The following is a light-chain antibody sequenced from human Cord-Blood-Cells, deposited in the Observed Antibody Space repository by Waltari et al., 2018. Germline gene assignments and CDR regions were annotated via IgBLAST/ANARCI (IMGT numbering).Light chain of an antibody. CDR3: QQYNSYSWT. CDR2: DAS. V-gene: IGKV1-5*01. Sequence: DIQMTQPPSTLSASVGERVTITCRASQSISSWLAWYQQKPGKAPKLLIYDASSLESVVPSRFSGSGSGTEFTLTISSLQPDDFATYYCQQYNSYSWTFGQGTKVEIK. J-gene: IGKJ1*01. CDR1: QSISSW.